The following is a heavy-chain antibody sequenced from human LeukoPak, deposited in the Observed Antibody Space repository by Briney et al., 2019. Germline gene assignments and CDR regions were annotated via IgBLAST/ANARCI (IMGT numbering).Heavy chain of an antibody. Sequence: GSSVKVSCKASGCTFSSYAISWVRQAPGQGLEWMGRIIPFLGIANYAQKFQGRVTITANKSTSTAYMELSSLRSEDTAVYYCARDEYDYGEDYYYYYGMDVWGQGTTVTVSS. J-gene: IGHJ6*02. CDR2: IIPFLGIA. V-gene: IGHV1-69*04. CDR3: ARDEYDYGEDYYYYYGMDV. D-gene: IGHD4-17*01. CDR1: GCTFSSYA.